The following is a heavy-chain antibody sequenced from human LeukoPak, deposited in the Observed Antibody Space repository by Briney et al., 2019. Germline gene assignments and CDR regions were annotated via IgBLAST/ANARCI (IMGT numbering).Heavy chain of an antibody. CDR2: SDKSGST. J-gene: IGHJ4*02. V-gene: IGHV4-59*08. Sequence: SETPSLTCTVSGGSISDNFWSWIRQPPGKGPEWIGYSDKSGSTNYNPSLKSRVTISVDTSTNQFSLRLSSVTAADTAVYYCAADRNNRSWYYYWGQGILVTVSS. CDR3: AADRNNRSWYYY. CDR1: GGSISDNF. D-gene: IGHD2/OR15-2a*01.